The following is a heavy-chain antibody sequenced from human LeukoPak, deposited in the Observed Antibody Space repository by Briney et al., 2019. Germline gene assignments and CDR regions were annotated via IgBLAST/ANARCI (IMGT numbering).Heavy chain of an antibody. CDR3: ARASQRGVDFDY. V-gene: IGHV3-74*01. Sequence: GGSLRLSCAASGFTFSSYWMHWVRQAPGKGLVWVSRINSDGSSTSYADSVKGRFTISRDNAKNTLYLQMNSLRAEDTAVYYCARASQRGVDFDYWGQGTLVTVSS. CDR1: GFTFSSYW. D-gene: IGHD2-15*01. CDR2: INSDGSST. J-gene: IGHJ4*02.